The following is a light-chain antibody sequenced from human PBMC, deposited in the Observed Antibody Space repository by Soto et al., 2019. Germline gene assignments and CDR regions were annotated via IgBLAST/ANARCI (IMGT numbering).Light chain of an antibody. Sequence: DIQLTQSPSFLSASVGDRVTITCRASQVISSYLAWYQQKPGKAPNLLIHTASTLQSGVPSRFSGSGSGTEFTLTISSLQPEDCATYYCQQRNSYPITFGQGTRLEIK. J-gene: IGKJ5*01. CDR3: QQRNSYPIT. CDR2: TAS. V-gene: IGKV1-9*01. CDR1: QVISSY.